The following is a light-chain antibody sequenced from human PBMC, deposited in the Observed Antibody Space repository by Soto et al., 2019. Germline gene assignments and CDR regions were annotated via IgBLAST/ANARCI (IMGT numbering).Light chain of an antibody. Sequence: EIVMTQSPATLSVSPGERATLSCRASQSISSKLAWYQQKPGQAPRLLIYGASSRATGIPDRFSGSGSGTDFTLTISRLEPEDFAVYYCQQYGSSPFVTFGQGTRLEIK. V-gene: IGKV3-20*01. CDR2: GAS. CDR3: QQYGSSPFVT. CDR1: QSISSK. J-gene: IGKJ5*01.